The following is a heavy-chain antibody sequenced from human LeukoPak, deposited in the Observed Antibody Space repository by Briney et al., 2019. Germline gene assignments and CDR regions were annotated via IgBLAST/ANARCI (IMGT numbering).Heavy chain of an antibody. Sequence: KPGESLEISFETSGYTFSNQWIGWVRQMPGKGLEWMGIIYPGDSDTRYSPSFQGQVTISVDKSVTTTYLQWHSLKASDTAMYYCSRTGYNYGAGSHYAFDLWGQGTMVTVSS. V-gene: IGHV5-51*01. D-gene: IGHD3-10*01. J-gene: IGHJ3*01. CDR2: IYPGDSDT. CDR1: GYTFSNQW. CDR3: SRTGYNYGAGSHYAFDL.